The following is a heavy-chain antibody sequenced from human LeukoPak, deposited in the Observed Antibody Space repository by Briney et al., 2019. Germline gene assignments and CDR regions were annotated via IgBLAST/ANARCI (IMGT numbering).Heavy chain of an antibody. D-gene: IGHD5-24*01. CDR1: GFTISSSE. J-gene: IGHJ4*02. CDR3: TRGRDGYNFYFDY. Sequence: GGSLRLSCAASGFTISSSEMNWVRQAPGKGLEWVSYISSSTLTIYYADSVKGRFTISRDNAKNSLYLQMNSLRAEDTAVYYCTRGRDGYNFYFDYWGRGSLVTVSS. V-gene: IGHV3-48*03. CDR2: ISSSTLTI.